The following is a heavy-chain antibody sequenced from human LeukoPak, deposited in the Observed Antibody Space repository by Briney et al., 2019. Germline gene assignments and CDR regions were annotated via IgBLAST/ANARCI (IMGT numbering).Heavy chain of an antibody. Sequence: GASVKVSCTASGGTFSSYAISWVRQAPGQGLEWMGGIIPIFGTANYAQKFQGRVTITADESTSTAYMELSSLRSEDTAVYYCARALNYYDSSGYQGDFDYWGQGTLVTVSS. CDR1: GGTFSSYA. CDR2: IIPIFGTA. D-gene: IGHD3-22*01. CDR3: ARALNYYDSSGYQGDFDY. V-gene: IGHV1-69*01. J-gene: IGHJ4*02.